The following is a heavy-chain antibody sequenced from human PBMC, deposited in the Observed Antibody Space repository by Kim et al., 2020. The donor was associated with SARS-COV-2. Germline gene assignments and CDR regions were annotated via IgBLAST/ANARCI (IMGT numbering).Heavy chain of an antibody. V-gene: IGHV1-69*13. CDR2: IIPIFGTA. Sequence: SVKVSCKASGGTFSSYAISWVRQAPGQGLEWMGGIIPIFGTANYAQKFQGRVTITADESTSTAYMELSSLRSEDTAVYYCARDHYGSGDAGWFDPWGQGTLVTVSS. D-gene: IGHD3-10*01. J-gene: IGHJ5*02. CDR3: ARDHYGSGDAGWFDP. CDR1: GGTFSSYA.